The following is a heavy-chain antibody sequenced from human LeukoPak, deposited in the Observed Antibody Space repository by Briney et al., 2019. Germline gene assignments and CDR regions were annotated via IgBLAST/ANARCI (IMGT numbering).Heavy chain of an antibody. V-gene: IGHV3-74*01. Sequence: GGSLRLSCAPSGFIFSDYWFHWVRQTPGQGLVWVAAINRDGTGTSHADSVRGRFTVSRDNAKNTLYLQLNSLRADNTAVYYCARGLSYAVAYGDYWGQGTLVTVSS. J-gene: IGHJ4*02. CDR2: INRDGTGT. D-gene: IGHD6-19*01. CDR3: ARGLSYAVAYGDY. CDR1: GFIFSDYW.